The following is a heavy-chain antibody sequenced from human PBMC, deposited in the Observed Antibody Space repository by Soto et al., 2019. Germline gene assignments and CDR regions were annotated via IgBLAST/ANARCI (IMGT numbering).Heavy chain of an antibody. CDR1: GYTFTSYA. CDR3: ARCLGLYYFDY. V-gene: IGHV1-3*01. J-gene: IGHJ4*02. D-gene: IGHD1-26*01. Sequence: ASVKVSCKACGYTFTSYAMHWVRQAPGQRLEWMGWINAGNGNTKYSQKFQGRVTITRDTSASTAYMELSSLRSEDTAVYYCARCLGLYYFDYWGQGTLVTVSS. CDR2: INAGNGNT.